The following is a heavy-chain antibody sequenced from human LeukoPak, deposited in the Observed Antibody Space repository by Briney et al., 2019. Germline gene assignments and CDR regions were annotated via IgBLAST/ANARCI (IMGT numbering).Heavy chain of an antibody. CDR1: GFTFSSYS. Sequence: PGGSLRLSCAASGFTFSSYSMNWVRQAPGKGLEWVSSISSSSSYIYYADSVKGRFTISRDNAKNSLYLQMNSLRAEDTAVYYCARAHRKSSTSCFDYWGQGTLVTVSS. CDR3: ARAHRKSSTSCFDY. J-gene: IGHJ4*02. CDR2: ISSSSSYI. V-gene: IGHV3-21*01. D-gene: IGHD2-2*01.